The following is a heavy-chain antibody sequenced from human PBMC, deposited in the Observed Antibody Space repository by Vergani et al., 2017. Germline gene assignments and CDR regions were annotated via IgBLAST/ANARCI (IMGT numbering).Heavy chain of an antibody. J-gene: IGHJ4*02. CDR2: SSGSGGST. D-gene: IGHD3-9*01. Sequence: EVQLLESGGGLVQPGGSLRLSCGASGFTISSHAMNWVRQAPGKGLECVSVSSGSGGSTDYADSVKGRFTISRDNSKNTLYLQMNSLRAEDTAVYYCAKGRHYDILTGFDYWGQGTLVTVSS. CDR1: GFTISSHA. V-gene: IGHV3-23*01. CDR3: AKGRHYDILTGFDY.